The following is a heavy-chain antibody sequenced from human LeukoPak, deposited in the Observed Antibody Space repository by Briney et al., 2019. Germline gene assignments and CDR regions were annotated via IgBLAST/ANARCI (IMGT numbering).Heavy chain of an antibody. Sequence: SGGSLRLSCAASGFTFSSYAMHWVRQAPGKGLEWVAVISYDGSNKYYADSVKGRFTISRDNSKTTLYLQMNSLRAEDTAVYYCARGIQGRYYYGSPSRYYYSYYGMDVWGQGTTVTVSS. J-gene: IGHJ6*02. CDR3: ARGIQGRYYYGSPSRYYYSYYGMDV. CDR2: ISYDGSNK. V-gene: IGHV3-30-3*01. CDR1: GFTFSSYA. D-gene: IGHD3-10*01.